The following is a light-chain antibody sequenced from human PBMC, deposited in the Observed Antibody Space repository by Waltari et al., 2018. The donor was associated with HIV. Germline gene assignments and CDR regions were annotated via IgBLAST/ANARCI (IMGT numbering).Light chain of an antibody. J-gene: IGLJ3*02. CDR1: SNDVGGYNY. CDR2: DVS. Sequence: QSALTQPASVSGSPGQSITTSCTGSSNDVGGYNYVSWYQQHQGKAPRLMIYDVSTRPSGVSDRFSGSKSGDTASLTISGLQPEDEADYYCESYTSTSVWVFGGGTRLTVL. V-gene: IGLV2-14*03. CDR3: ESYTSTSVWV.